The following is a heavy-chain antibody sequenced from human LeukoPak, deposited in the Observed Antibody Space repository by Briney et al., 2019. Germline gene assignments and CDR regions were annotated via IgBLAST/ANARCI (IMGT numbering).Heavy chain of an antibody. J-gene: IGHJ4*02. D-gene: IGHD6-19*01. CDR3: ARGGALAVGREVDY. CDR2: INHSGST. CDR1: GGSISSYY. V-gene: IGHV4-34*01. Sequence: SETLSLTCTVSGGSISSYYWSWIRQPPGKGLEWIGEINHSGSTNYNPSLKSRVTISVDTSKNQFSLKLSSVTAADTAVYYCARGGALAVGREVDYWGQGTLVTVSS.